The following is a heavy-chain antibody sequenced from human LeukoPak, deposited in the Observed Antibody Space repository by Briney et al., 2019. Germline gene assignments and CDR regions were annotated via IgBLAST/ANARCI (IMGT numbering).Heavy chain of an antibody. CDR3: ARRNCYGSGSYCFDY. J-gene: IGHJ4*02. D-gene: IGHD3-10*01. CDR1: GGSFSGYY. CDR2: INHSRST. Sequence: RPSETLSLTCPVYGGSFSGYYWSWIRQPPGEGLEWLGEINHSRSTNYNPSLKTRVSISVDTSKNQYSPQLSPVTAPNTAVYDLARRNCYGSGSYCFDYWGQGTLVTVSS. V-gene: IGHV4-34*01.